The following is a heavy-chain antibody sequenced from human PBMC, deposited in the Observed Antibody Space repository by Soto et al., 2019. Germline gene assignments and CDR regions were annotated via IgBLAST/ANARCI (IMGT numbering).Heavy chain of an antibody. V-gene: IGHV4-34*01. J-gene: IGHJ4*02. CDR1: GGSFSGYY. D-gene: IGHD2-8*02. Sequence: QVQLQQWGAGLLKPSETLSLTCAVYGGSFSGYYWTWIRQPPGTGLEWIGEINHSGSTNYNPSLKSRVTISVDTSKNQFSLKLTSVTAADKAVYYCERDKITGLFDYWGQGTLVTVSS. CDR2: INHSGST. CDR3: ERDKITGLFDY.